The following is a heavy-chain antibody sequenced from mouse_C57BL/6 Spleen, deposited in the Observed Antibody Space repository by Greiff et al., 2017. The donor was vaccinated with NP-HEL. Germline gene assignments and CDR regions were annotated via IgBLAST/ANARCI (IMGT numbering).Heavy chain of an antibody. CDR1: GYAFSSSW. J-gene: IGHJ3*01. CDR3: ARILPSFAY. Sequence: VKLQQSGPELVKPGASVKISCKASGYAFSSSWMNWVKQRPGKGLEWIGRIYPGDGDTNYNGKFKGKATLTADKSSSTAYMQLSSLTSEDSAVYFCARILPSFAYWGQGTLVTVSA. CDR2: IYPGDGDT. V-gene: IGHV1-82*01.